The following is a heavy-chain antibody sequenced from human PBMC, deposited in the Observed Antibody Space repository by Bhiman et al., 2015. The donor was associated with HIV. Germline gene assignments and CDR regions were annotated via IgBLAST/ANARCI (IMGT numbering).Heavy chain of an antibody. Sequence: QVQLVESGGGVVQPGGSLRLSCAASGFIFTNYGMHWVRQAPGKGLEWVAFIPYDGNNKYYADFVKGRFTISRDNSKNTLYLQMNSLRTEDTAVYYCAKEVPSNWYLGYFDYWGQGTLVTVSS. CDR1: GFIFTNYG. CDR2: IPYDGNNK. CDR3: AKEVPSNWYLGYFDY. D-gene: IGHD6-13*01. J-gene: IGHJ4*02. V-gene: IGHV3-30*02.